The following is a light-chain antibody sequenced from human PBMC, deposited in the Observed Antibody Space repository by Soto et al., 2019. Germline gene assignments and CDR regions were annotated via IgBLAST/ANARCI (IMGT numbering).Light chain of an antibody. J-gene: IGKJ1*01. CDR3: QQYGRSPWT. V-gene: IGKV3-20*01. CDR2: AAA. Sequence: IVLTQSPYTLSLSPGDRATLSFRATQSVSSNSLAWYQQKPGQAPRLLIYAAATRATGIPDRFSGSGSGTDFTLTISRLEPEDFAVYCCQQYGRSPWTFGQGTKVDIK. CDR1: QSVSSNS.